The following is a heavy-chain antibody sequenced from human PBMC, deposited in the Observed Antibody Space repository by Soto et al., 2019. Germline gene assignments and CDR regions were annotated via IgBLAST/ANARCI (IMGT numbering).Heavy chain of an antibody. D-gene: IGHD2-21*02. V-gene: IGHV4-4*07. CDR2: IFSIGST. CDR3: ARDQEVVVTPHNWFAP. Sequence: SETLSLTCTVSGGSITDYSWVWVRQPAGKGLEWIGRIFSIGSTNYNPSLKGRITMSLDTSKNQSSLKLNSATAPDTAVYFCARDQEVVVTPHNWFAPWGKGTLVT. CDR1: GGSITDYS. J-gene: IGHJ5*02.